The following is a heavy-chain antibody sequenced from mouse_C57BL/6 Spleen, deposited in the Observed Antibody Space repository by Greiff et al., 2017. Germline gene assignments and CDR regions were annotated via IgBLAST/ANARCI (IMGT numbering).Heavy chain of an antibody. D-gene: IGHD2-12*01. V-gene: IGHV7-1*01. J-gene: IGHJ3*01. CDR1: GFTFSDFY. CDR2: SRNKANDYTT. Sequence: EVQVVESGGGLVQSGRSLRLSCATSGFTFSDFYMEWVRQAPGKGLEWIAASRNKANDYTTEYSASVKGRFIVSRDTSQGILYLQMNALIAEDTAISYCARYCYDPAWFSYWGQGTLVTVSA. CDR3: ARYCYDPAWFSY.